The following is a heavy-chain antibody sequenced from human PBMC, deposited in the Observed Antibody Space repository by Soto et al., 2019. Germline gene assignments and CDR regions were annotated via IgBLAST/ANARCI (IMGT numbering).Heavy chain of an antibody. Sequence: SGGNCGDHEVSWISKEQGKPLESVSYISSSGSTIYYADSVKRRFTISRDNAKNSLYLQMNSLRAEDTAVYYCTGCRSEGFGGLLFPTDAFDIWGHGTMVTVSS. D-gene: IGHD3-10*01. CDR1: GGNCGDHE. V-gene: IGHV3-11*01. J-gene: IGHJ3*02. CDR2: ISSSGSTI. CDR3: TGCRSEGFGGLLFPTDAFDI.